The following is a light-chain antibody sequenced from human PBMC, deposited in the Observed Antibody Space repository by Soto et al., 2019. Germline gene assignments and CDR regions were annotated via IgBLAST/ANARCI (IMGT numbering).Light chain of an antibody. CDR3: QQYGRSLPII. CDR1: QSVTSSY. Sequence: ESVLTPSNGTLSFAPVEISHIYFLESQSVTSSYLAWYQQKPGQAPRLLIFGASSRATGIPDRFSGSGSGTDFTLTISRLEPEDFAVYYCQQYGRSLPIICGKGTRLEIK. V-gene: IGKV3-20*01. J-gene: IGKJ5*01. CDR2: GAS.